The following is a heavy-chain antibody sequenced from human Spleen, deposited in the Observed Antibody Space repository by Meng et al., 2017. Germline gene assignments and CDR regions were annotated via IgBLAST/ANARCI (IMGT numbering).Heavy chain of an antibody. V-gene: IGHV3-30*04. CDR3: ARGQYYDRRIDY. Sequence: GESLKISCAASGFTFSSYAMHWVRQASGKGLEWVAVISYDGSNKYYADSVKGRFTISRDNSKNTLYLQMNSRRAEETAVYYCARGQYYDRRIDYWGQGTLVTVSS. D-gene: IGHD3-22*01. CDR1: GFTFSSYA. J-gene: IGHJ4*02. CDR2: ISYDGSNK.